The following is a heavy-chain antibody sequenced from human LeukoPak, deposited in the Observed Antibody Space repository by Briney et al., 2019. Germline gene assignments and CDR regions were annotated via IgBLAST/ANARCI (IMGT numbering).Heavy chain of an antibody. D-gene: IGHD6-19*01. CDR2: ISYDGSNK. V-gene: IGHV3-30*18. CDR3: AKDLGRQGGPWLTPEYGMDV. J-gene: IGHJ6*02. CDR1: GFTFSSYG. Sequence: GGSLRLSCAASGFTFSSYGMHWVRQAPGKGLEWVAVISYDGSNKYYADSVKGRFTISRDNSKNTLYLQMNSLRAEDTAVYYCAKDLGRQGGPWLTPEYGMDVWGQGTTVTVSS.